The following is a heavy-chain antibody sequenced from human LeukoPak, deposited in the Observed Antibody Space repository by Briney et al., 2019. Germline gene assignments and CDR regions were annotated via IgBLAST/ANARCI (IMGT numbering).Heavy chain of an antibody. CDR1: GASISPYY. J-gene: IGHJ5*02. Sequence: PSETLSLTCTVSGASISPYYWSWIRQPPGKGLEWIGYIYYSGTTNYNPSLQSRVTISIDTSKNQFSPRLSFVSAADTAVYYCAREVARRWFDPWGQGTLVTVSS. CDR3: AREVARRWFDP. V-gene: IGHV4-59*01. CDR2: IYYSGTT.